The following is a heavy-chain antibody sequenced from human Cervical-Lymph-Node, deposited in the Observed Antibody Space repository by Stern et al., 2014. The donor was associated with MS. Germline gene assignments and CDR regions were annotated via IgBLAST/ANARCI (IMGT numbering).Heavy chain of an antibody. CDR2: FSPGASET. J-gene: IGHJ4*02. V-gene: IGHV5-51*03. D-gene: IGHD5-24*01. CDR3: ARRGHGYMGIDY. Sequence: VQLVASGAEVTKPVESLRLSCEVSGYNFTNNWIGCVRQMPRHCLECMGIFSPGASETSYTPSFQLQFTILFHNSNPTSYLPWSSLKASDTALYYCARRGHGYMGIDYWGQGTPVTVSS. CDR1: GYNFTNNW.